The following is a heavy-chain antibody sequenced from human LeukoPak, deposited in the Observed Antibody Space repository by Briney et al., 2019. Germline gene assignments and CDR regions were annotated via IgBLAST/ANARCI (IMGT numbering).Heavy chain of an antibody. Sequence: TPSETLSLTCAVYGGSFSGYYWSWIRQPPGKGLEWIGEINHSGSTNYNPSLKSRVTISVDTSKNQFSLKLNSVTAADTAVYYCARDNWEVDYWGQGTLVTVSS. CDR1: GGSFSGYY. CDR2: INHSGST. V-gene: IGHV4-34*01. D-gene: IGHD1-1*01. CDR3: ARDNWEVDY. J-gene: IGHJ4*02.